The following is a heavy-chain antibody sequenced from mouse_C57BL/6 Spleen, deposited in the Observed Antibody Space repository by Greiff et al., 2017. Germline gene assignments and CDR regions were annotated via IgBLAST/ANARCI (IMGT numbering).Heavy chain of an antibody. CDR3: IPPGNTVEAY. CDR2: IDPEDGDT. J-gene: IGHJ2*01. CDR1: GFNIKDYY. D-gene: IGHD1-1*01. Sequence: VQLQQSGAELVRPGASVKLSCTASGFNIKDYYMHWVKQRPEQGLEWIGRIDPEDGDTEYAPKFQGKATMTADTSSHTAYLQLSSLPSEDTAVYYCIPPGNTVEAYWGQGTTLTVSS. V-gene: IGHV14-1*01.